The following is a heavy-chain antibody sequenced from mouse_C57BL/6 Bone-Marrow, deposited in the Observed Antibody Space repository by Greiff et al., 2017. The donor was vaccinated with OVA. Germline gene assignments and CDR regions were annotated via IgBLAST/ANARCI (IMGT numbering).Heavy chain of an antibody. CDR1: GFTFTDYY. V-gene: IGHV7-3*01. CDR2: IRNKANGYTT. D-gene: IGHD1-1*01. CDR3: ARSSYYYGAWFAY. J-gene: IGHJ3*01. Sequence: EVQGVESGGGLVQPGGSLSLSCAASGFTFTDYYMSWVRQPPGKALEWLGFIRNKANGYTTEYSASVKGRFTISRDNSQSILYLQMNALRAEDSATYYCARSSYYYGAWFAYWGQGTLVTVSA.